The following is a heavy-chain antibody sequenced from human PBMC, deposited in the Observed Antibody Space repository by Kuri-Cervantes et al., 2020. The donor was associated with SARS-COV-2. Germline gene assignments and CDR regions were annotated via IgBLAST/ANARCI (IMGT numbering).Heavy chain of an antibody. Sequence: SETLSLTCTVSGGSISSGSYYWSWIRQTAGKGLEWIGHIYTSGSTNYNPSLKSRVTISVDTSKNQFSLKLSSVTAADTAVYYCARSEAWDDYYFDYWGQGTLVTVSS. V-gene: IGHV4-61*09. J-gene: IGHJ4*02. CDR3: ARSEAWDDYYFDY. CDR2: IYTSGST. CDR1: GGSISSGSYY. D-gene: IGHD3-3*01.